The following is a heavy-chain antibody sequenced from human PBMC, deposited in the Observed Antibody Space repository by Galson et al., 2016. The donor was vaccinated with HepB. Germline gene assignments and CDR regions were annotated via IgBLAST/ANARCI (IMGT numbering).Heavy chain of an antibody. CDR2: VYYNGRT. CDR3: ARNGASLLFIDY. CDR1: GGSISTSSYY. D-gene: IGHD3-10*01. V-gene: IGHV4-39*01. Sequence: SETLSLTCTVSGGSISTSSYYWGWIRQPPGKGLQWIGSVYYNGRTYYNPSLRSRAAISIDTSKNQFSLRLTSVTAADTAPYYCARNGASLLFIDYWGQGIQVTVSS. J-gene: IGHJ4*02.